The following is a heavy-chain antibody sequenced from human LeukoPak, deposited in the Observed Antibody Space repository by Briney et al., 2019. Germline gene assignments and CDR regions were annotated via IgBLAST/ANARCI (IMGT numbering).Heavy chain of an antibody. CDR1: GGTFSSYA. J-gene: IGHJ4*02. V-gene: IGHV1-69*04. Sequence: GASVKVSCKASGGTFSSYAISWVRQAPGQGLEWMGRIIPILGIANYAQKFQGRVTITADKSTSTAYMELSSLRSEDTAVYYCARAGQLVPNDYWGQGTLVTVSS. CDR2: IIPILGIA. CDR3: ARAGQLVPNDY. D-gene: IGHD6-13*01.